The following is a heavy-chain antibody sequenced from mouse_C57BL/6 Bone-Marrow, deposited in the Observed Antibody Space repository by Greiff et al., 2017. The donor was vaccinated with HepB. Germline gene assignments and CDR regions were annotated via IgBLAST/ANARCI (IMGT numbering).Heavy chain of an antibody. V-gene: IGHV1-15*01. CDR1: GYTFTDYE. J-gene: IGHJ2*01. CDR2: IDPETGGN. CDR3: ERRGTTVDY. D-gene: IGHD1-1*01. Sequence: QVQLQQSGAELVRPGASVTLSCKASGYTFTDYEMHWVKQTPVHGLEWIGAIDPETGGNAYNQKFKGKAILTADKSSSTAYMELRSLTSEDSAGYYCERRGTTVDYWGQGTTLTVSS.